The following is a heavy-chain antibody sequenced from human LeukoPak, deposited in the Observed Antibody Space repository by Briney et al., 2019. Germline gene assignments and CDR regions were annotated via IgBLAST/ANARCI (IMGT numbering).Heavy chain of an antibody. CDR2: ISYDGSNK. D-gene: IGHD6-13*01. J-gene: IGHJ4*02. CDR1: GFTFSHYA. Sequence: GGSLRLSCAASGFTFSHYAIHWVRQAPGKGLEWVAVISYDGSNKLYADSVKGRFTISRDNSKNTIYLQMNSLRAEDTALYYCAKAAAAPGFDFWGQGTLVTVSS. V-gene: IGHV3-30-3*01. CDR3: AKAAAAPGFDF.